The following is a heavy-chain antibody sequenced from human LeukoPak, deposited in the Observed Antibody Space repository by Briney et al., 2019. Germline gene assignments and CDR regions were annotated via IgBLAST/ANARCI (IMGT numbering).Heavy chain of an antibody. J-gene: IGHJ6*02. Sequence: GGSLRLSCAASGFTFSSYAMSWVRQAPGKGLEWVANIKQDGSEKYYVDSVKGRFTISRDNAKNSLYLQMNSLRAEDTAVYYCARGLLHTSYDFWSGYQDSYYYGMDVWGQGTTVTVSS. CDR1: GFTFSSYA. D-gene: IGHD3-3*01. CDR2: IKQDGSEK. CDR3: ARGLLHTSYDFWSGYQDSYYYGMDV. V-gene: IGHV3-7*01.